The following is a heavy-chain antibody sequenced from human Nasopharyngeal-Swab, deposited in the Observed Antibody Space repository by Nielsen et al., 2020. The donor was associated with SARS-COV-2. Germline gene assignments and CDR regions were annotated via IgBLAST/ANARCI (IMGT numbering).Heavy chain of an antibody. CDR2: IYYSGST. J-gene: IGHJ6*03. V-gene: IGHV4-31*02. CDR3: ARLLIAANGHYMDV. D-gene: IGHD2-15*01. Sequence: WIRPPPGKGLEWIGYIYYSGSTYSNPSLKSRVTISVDTSKNQFSLKLSSVTAADTAVYYCARLLIAANGHYMDVWGKGTTVTVSS.